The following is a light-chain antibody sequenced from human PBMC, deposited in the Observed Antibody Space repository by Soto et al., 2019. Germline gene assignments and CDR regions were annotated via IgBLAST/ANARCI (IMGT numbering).Light chain of an antibody. CDR2: GAS. Sequence: EIVKTQSPATLSVSPGERATLYCRASQSVSSNLAWYQQKPGQAPRLLIYGASTRATGIPARFSGSGSGTEFTLTISSLQSEDFAVYYCQQYNNWPRTFGQGTRWIS. CDR3: QQYNNWPRT. CDR1: QSVSSN. J-gene: IGKJ1*01. V-gene: IGKV3-15*01.